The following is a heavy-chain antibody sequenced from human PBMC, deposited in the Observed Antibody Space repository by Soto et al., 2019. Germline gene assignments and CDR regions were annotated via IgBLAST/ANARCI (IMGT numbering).Heavy chain of an antibody. Sequence: LSLPCTVAGGSISSSSYYWGWIRQPPGKGLEWIGSIYYSGSTYYNPSLKSRVTISVDTSKNQFSLKLSSVTAADTAVYYCEVIAYYFDYWGQGTLVTVSS. CDR1: GGSISSSSYY. CDR2: IYYSGST. D-gene: IGHD3-22*01. J-gene: IGHJ4*02. V-gene: IGHV4-39*01. CDR3: EVIAYYFDY.